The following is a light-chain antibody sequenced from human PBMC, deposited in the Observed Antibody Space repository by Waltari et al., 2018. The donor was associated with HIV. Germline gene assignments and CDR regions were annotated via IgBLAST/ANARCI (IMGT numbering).Light chain of an antibody. CDR2: RSS. J-gene: IGLJ2*01. CDR1: SSNIESNY. Sequence: QSVLTQPPSASGTPGQRVTISCSGSSSNIESNYVYWYQQLPGTAPKLLIYRSSQRPSGVPDRFSGSKSGTSASLAISGLRSEDEADYYCAAWDDSLSVMVFGGGTKLTVL. CDR3: AAWDDSLSVMV. V-gene: IGLV1-47*01.